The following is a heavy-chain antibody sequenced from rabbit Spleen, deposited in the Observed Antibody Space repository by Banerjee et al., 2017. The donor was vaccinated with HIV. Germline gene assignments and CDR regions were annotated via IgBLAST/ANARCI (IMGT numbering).Heavy chain of an antibody. CDR1: GLSFSSRFW. V-gene: IGHV1S40*01. CDR2: IDAGSSAFT. CDR3: ARDTSSSFSSYGMDL. J-gene: IGHJ6*01. D-gene: IGHD1-1*01. Sequence: QSLEESGGDLVKPGASLTLTCTASGLSFSSRFWISWVRQAPGKGLEWIACIDAGSSAFTYFATWAKGRFTISKTSSTTVTLQMTRLTAADTATYFCARDTSSSFSSYGMDLWGPGTLVTVS.